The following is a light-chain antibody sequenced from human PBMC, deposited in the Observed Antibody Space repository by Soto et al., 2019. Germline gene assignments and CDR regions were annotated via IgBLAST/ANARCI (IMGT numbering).Light chain of an antibody. CDR2: ETS. J-gene: IGKJ2*01. CDR1: QSISSSY. CDR3: QQYDSSHSYT. V-gene: IGKV3-20*01. Sequence: EIVLTQSPGTLSLSPGERATLSCRASQSISSSYLAWYQQRPGQAPRLLIYETSNRATGIPGKFSGSGSGIAVTLTISRQEPEHFAVYYCQQYDSSHSYTFGQGTKLEIK.